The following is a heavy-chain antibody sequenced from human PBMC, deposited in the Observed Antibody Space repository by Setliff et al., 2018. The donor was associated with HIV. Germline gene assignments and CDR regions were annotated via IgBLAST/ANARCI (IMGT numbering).Heavy chain of an antibody. CDR1: GFTFSTYS. V-gene: IGHV3-48*01. Sequence: GESLKISCAASGFTFSTYSMNWVRQAPGKGLEWVSYISSVGTIYYADSVKGRFTISRDNARNSLYLQMDSLRAEDTALYYCARDRRYYDSGQPWAFDIWGQGTMVTVSS. J-gene: IGHJ3*02. CDR3: ARDRRYYDSGQPWAFDI. CDR2: ISSVGTI. D-gene: IGHD3-22*01.